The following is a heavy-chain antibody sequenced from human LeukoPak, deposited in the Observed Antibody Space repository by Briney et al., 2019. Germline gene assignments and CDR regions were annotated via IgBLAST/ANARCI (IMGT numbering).Heavy chain of an antibody. CDR1: GGSISSTTYS. CDR2: IYYSGGT. CDR3: ARRLRTYYYMDV. Sequence: SETLSLTCTVSGGSISSTTYSWGWIRQPPGKGLEWIGSIYYSGGTFYNPSLKSRVTMSVDTSRNQFSLRLSSVTAADSAVYYCARRLRTYYYMDVWGNGTTVTVSS. D-gene: IGHD4-17*01. J-gene: IGHJ6*03. V-gene: IGHV4-39*07.